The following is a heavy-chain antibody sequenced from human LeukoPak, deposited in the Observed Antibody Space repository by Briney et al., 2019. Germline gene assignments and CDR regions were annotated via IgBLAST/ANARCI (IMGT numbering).Heavy chain of an antibody. CDR3: ARDPRLDIVVAVAATRFDP. J-gene: IGHJ5*02. Sequence: ASVKVSCKASGYTFTSYGISWVRQAPGQGLGWMGWISAYNGNTNYAQKLQGRVTMTTDTSTSTAYMELRSLRSDDTAVYYCARDPRLDIVVAVAATRFDPWGQGTLVTVSS. CDR1: GYTFTSYG. D-gene: IGHD2-15*01. CDR2: ISAYNGNT. V-gene: IGHV1-18*01.